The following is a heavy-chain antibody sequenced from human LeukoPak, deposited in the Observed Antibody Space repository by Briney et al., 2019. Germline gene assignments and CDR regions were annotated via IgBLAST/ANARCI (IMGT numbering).Heavy chain of an antibody. CDR2: ISAYNGNT. Sequence: ASVKVSCTASGYTFNNYGISWVRQAPGQGLEWMGWISAYNGNTNYAPKLQGRLTMTTDTSTSTAYRELRSLSSDETAGYCCARDRQCDYWGQGTLVTVSS. CDR1: GYTFNNYG. CDR3: ARDRQCDY. D-gene: IGHD4-11*01. V-gene: IGHV1-18*01. J-gene: IGHJ4*02.